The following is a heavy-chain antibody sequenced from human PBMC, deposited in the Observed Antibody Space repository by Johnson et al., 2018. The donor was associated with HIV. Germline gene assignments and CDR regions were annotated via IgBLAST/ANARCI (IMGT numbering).Heavy chain of an antibody. CDR3: ASAGRNFWSGYDAFDI. J-gene: IGHJ3*02. V-gene: IGHV3-23*04. CDR1: GFTFSSYA. D-gene: IGHD3-3*01. CDR2: ISGSGGST. Sequence: VQLVESGGGVVQPGRSLRLSCAASGFTFSSYAMSWVRQAPGKGLEWVSAISGSGGSTYYADSVKGRFTISRDNSKNTLYLQMNSLRSEDTAVYYCASAGRNFWSGYDAFDIWGQGTMVTVSS.